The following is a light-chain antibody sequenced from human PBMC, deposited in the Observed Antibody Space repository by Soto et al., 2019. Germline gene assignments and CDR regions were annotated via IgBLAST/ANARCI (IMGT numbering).Light chain of an antibody. J-gene: IGLJ2*01. Sequence: QSALTQLPSASGSPGQSVTISCTGTSSDVGGYNYVSWYQQHPGKAPKLMISEVSKRPSGVPDRCSGSKSGNTASLTVSGLQAEDEADYYCSSFAGNNNLVFGGGTKLTVL. CDR1: SSDVGGYNY. CDR2: EVS. V-gene: IGLV2-8*01. CDR3: SSFAGNNNLV.